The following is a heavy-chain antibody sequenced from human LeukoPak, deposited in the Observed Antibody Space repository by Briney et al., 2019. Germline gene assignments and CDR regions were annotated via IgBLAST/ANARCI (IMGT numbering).Heavy chain of an antibody. J-gene: IGHJ5*02. CDR2: ISYDGSNK. D-gene: IGHD4-17*01. CDR3: ARDATDYEVSGAFDP. CDR1: GFPFSSYA. V-gene: IGHV3-30*11. Sequence: AGSLRLSCATSGFPFSSYAMHWVRQAPGKGLEWVAVISYDGSNKYYADSVKGRFTISRDNSKNTLYLQMNSLRAEDTAVYYCARDATDYEVSGAFDPWGQGTLVTVSS.